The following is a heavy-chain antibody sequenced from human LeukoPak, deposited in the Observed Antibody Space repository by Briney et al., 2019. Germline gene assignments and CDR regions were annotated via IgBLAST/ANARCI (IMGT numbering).Heavy chain of an antibody. Sequence: SETLSLTCTVSGGSISSSSYYWGWIRQPPGKGLEWIGSIYYSGSTYYNPSLKSRVTISVDTSKNQFSLKLSSVTAADTAVYYCARQGGYDYVWGRGLDYRGQGTTVTVSS. CDR1: GGSISSSSYY. V-gene: IGHV4-39*01. CDR3: ARQGGYDYVWGRGLDY. D-gene: IGHD3-16*01. CDR2: IYYSGST. J-gene: IGHJ4*03.